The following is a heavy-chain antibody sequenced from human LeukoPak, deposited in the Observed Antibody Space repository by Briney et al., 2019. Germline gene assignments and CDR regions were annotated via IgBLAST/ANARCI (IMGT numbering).Heavy chain of an antibody. CDR1: GGSISSGGYY. CDR3: ARVSNSWPHYYFDS. Sequence: SETLSLTCTVSGGSISSGGYYWSWIRQHPGKGLEWIGFIYYSGSTYYNPSLKSRVTISIDTSKNQFSLNLSSVTAADTAVYYCARVSNSWPHYYFDSWGQGTLVTVPS. D-gene: IGHD6-13*01. V-gene: IGHV4-31*03. CDR2: IYYSGST. J-gene: IGHJ4*02.